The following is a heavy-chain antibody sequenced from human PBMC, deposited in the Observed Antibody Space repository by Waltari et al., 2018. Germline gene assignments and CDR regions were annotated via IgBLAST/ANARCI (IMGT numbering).Heavy chain of an antibody. CDR3: ARGNWNYVRLDWYFDL. CDR1: GGSFSCYY. Sequence: QVQLPQWGAGLVKPSETLSLTCAVYGGSFSCYYWSWFRQPQGKGLEWSGEINHSGSTNYNPSLKSRVTISVDTSKNQFSLKLSSVTAADTAVYYCARGNWNYVRLDWYFDLWGRGTLVTVSS. V-gene: IGHV4-34*01. D-gene: IGHD1-7*01. CDR2: INHSGST. J-gene: IGHJ2*01.